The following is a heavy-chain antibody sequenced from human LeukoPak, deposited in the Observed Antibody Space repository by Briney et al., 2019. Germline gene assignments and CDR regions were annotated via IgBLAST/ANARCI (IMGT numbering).Heavy chain of an antibody. CDR2: ISSSGGTI. D-gene: IGHD3-10*02. CDR3: ARADVGPFDP. Sequence: GGSLRLSCAASGFTFSHYEMNWVRQAPGKGLEWVSYISSSGGTIYYADSVKGRFTISRDNAKNSLYLQVNSLRAEDTAVYYCARADVGPFDPWGQGTLVTVSS. CDR1: GFTFSHYE. J-gene: IGHJ5*02. V-gene: IGHV3-48*03.